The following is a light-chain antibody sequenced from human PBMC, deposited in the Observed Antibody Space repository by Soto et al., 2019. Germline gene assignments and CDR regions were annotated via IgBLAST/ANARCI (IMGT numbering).Light chain of an antibody. J-gene: IGKJ1*01. V-gene: IGKV2D-29*02. CDR1: PSLLSSGGETY. CDR3: MQSTQLPLT. Sequence: DIVMSQTPLSLSVPPGPPASISCRSSPSLLSSGGETYLFWYLQRLGQSPQLXSYEVSNRISAVPDRFSGSGSGTEFTLKISRVEAEDAGVYYCMQSTQLPLTFGQGTKVDIK. CDR2: EVS.